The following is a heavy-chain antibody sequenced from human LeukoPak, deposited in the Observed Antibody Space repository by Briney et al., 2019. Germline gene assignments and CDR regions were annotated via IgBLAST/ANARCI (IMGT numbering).Heavy chain of an antibody. CDR1: GGSISSYY. D-gene: IGHD2-2*01. Sequence: PSETLSLTCTVSGGSISSYYWSWIRQPPGKGLEWIGYIYYSGSTNYSPSLKSRVTISVDTSKNQFTLKLSSVTAADTAVYYCARRSAAMIDYWGQGTLVTVSS. CDR3: ARRSAAMIDY. J-gene: IGHJ4*02. CDR2: IYYSGST. V-gene: IGHV4-59*01.